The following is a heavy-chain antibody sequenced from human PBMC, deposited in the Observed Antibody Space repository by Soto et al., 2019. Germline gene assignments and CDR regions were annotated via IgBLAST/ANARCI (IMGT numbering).Heavy chain of an antibody. CDR2: INPNSGGT. D-gene: IGHD3-22*01. CDR1: GYTSTGYY. CDR3: ARDPTSSGYYSFDY. J-gene: IGHJ4*02. Sequence: ASVKVSCKASGYTSTGYYMHWVRQAPGQGLEWMGWINPNSGGTNYAQKFQGRVTMTRDTSTSTVYMELSSLRSEDTAVYYCARDPTSSGYYSFDYWGQGTLVTVSS. V-gene: IGHV1-2*02.